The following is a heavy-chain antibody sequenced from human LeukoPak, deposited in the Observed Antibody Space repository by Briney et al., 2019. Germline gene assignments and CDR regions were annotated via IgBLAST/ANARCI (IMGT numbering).Heavy chain of an antibody. V-gene: IGHV3-7*01. J-gene: IGHJ4*02. D-gene: IGHD2-8*01. CDR3: AREKAMAFDY. Sequence: GGSLRLSCVASGFTFNNNWMSWVRQAPGKGLEWVANIKQDGSEKYYGDSVRGRFTISRDNVKNSLHLQMSSLRAEDTALYYCAREKAMAFDYLGQGTLVTVSS. CDR1: GFTFNNNW. CDR2: IKQDGSEK.